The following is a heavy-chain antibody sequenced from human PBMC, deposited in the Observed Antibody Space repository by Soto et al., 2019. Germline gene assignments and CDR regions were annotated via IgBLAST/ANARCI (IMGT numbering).Heavy chain of an antibody. D-gene: IGHD3-16*01. CDR2: IKQDGSEK. CDR1: GFTFSSYW. Sequence: EVQLVESGGGLVQPGGSLRLSCAVSGFTFSSYWMSWVRQAPGKGLEWVANIKQDGSEKHYVDSVKGRFTISRDNAKNSQYLQMNVLRAEDTAVYYCARGRTAAGALDSGGYYYYYMDVWGKGITVTVSS. J-gene: IGHJ6*03. V-gene: IGHV3-7*01. CDR3: ARGRTAAGALDSGGYYYYYMDV.